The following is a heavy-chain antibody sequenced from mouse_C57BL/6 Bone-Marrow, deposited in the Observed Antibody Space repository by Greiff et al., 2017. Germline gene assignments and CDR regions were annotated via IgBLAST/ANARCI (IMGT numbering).Heavy chain of an antibody. CDR2: IRNKANGYST. CDR3: ARYICGYDAMDY. V-gene: IGHV7-3*01. Sequence: EVKVVESGGGLVQPGGSLSLSCAASGFTFTDYYMSWVRQPPGKALEWLGFIRNKANGYSTAYSASVKGRFTISRDNSQSILYLQMNALRAEDSATYYCARYICGYDAMDYWGQGTSVTVSS. J-gene: IGHJ4*01. CDR1: GFTFTDYY.